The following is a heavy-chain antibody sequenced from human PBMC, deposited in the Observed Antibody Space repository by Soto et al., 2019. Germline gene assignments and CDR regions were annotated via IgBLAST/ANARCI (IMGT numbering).Heavy chain of an antibody. CDR1: GFTFSSYW. CDR3: AREATELLWFGPGAFDI. V-gene: IGHV3-74*01. Sequence: EVQLVESGGGLVQPGGSLRLSCAASGFTFSSYWMHWVRQAPGKGLVWVSRINSDGSSTSYADSVKGRFTISRDNAKNTLYLQMNSLRAEDTAVYYCAREATELLWFGPGAFDIWCPGTMVTVSS. CDR2: INSDGSST. J-gene: IGHJ3*02. D-gene: IGHD3-10*01.